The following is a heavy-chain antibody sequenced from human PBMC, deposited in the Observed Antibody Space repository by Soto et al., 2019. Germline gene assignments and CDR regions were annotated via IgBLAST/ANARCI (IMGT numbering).Heavy chain of an antibody. J-gene: IGHJ5*02. V-gene: IGHV1-69*02. CDR2: IIPILGIA. Sequence: QVQLVQSGAEVKKPGSSVKVSCKASGGTFSSYTISWVLQATGQGLEWMGRIIPILGIANYAQKFQGRVTITADKYTSTAYMELSSLRSEDTAVYYCARHCSSTSCNYNWFDPWGQGTLVTVSS. CDR3: ARHCSSTSCNYNWFDP. CDR1: GGTFSSYT. D-gene: IGHD2-2*01.